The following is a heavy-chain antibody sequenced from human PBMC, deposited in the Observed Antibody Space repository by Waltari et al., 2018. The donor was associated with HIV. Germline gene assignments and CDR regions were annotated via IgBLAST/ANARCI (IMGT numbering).Heavy chain of an antibody. CDR2: IRTKANSYAT. J-gene: IGHJ4*02. V-gene: IGHV3-73*01. CDR3: TRLVAAVAGTGY. D-gene: IGHD6-19*01. CDR1: GFTFSGST. Sequence: EVQLVESGGGLVQPGGSLKLSCAASGFTFSGSTMHWVRQASGKGLKLVGRIRTKANSYATAYATSVKGRFIISREDSKDTAYLQMNNLKTEDTAGYYCTRLVAAVAGTGYWGQGTLVTVSS.